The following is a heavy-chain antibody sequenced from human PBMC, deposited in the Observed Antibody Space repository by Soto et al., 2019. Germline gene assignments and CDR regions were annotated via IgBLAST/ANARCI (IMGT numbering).Heavy chain of an antibody. D-gene: IGHD3-22*01. CDR3: ARWVGGSMYDNSGKYDS. CDR1: GFTFSSDG. Sequence: QVQLVESGGGVVQPGRSLRLTCAASGFTFSSDGMHWVRQAPRKGLEWVAIVTYDGSKTYYGDSVRGRFTISRDNSENTLYLLMNSLRADDTAVYYCARWVGGSMYDNSGKYDSWGQGTLVTVSS. J-gene: IGHJ5*01. CDR2: VTYDGSKT. V-gene: IGHV3-30*03.